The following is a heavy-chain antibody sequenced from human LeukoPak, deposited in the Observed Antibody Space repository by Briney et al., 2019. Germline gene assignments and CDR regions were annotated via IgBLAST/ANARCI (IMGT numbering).Heavy chain of an antibody. Sequence: GASVKVSCKASGGTFSSYAISWVRQAPGQGLEWIGGIIPIFGTANYAQKFQGRVTITADKSTSTAYMELSSLRSEDTAVYYCARDGGYSYGHVYYFDYWGQGTLVTVSS. CDR3: ARDGGYSYGHVYYFDY. J-gene: IGHJ4*02. V-gene: IGHV1-69*06. D-gene: IGHD5-18*01. CDR2: IIPIFGTA. CDR1: GGTFSSYA.